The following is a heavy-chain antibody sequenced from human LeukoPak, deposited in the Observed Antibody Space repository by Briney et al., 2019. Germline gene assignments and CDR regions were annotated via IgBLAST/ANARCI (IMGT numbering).Heavy chain of an antibody. CDR2: IYPGDSDT. CDR1: GYSFSNYW. J-gene: IGHJ4*02. Sequence: GESLKISCKGSGYSFSNYWIVWVRQMPGKGLEWMGIIYPGDSDTRYSPSFQGQVTLSADKSISTAYLQWSSLKASDTARYYCAKSKPSGWKYYFDYWGQGTLVTAPS. D-gene: IGHD6-19*01. CDR3: AKSKPSGWKYYFDY. V-gene: IGHV5-51*01.